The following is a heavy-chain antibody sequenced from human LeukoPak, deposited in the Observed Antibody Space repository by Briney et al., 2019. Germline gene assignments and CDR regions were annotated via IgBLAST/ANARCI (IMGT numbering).Heavy chain of an antibody. CDR1: GGSFSGYY. V-gene: IGHV4-34*01. Sequence: PSETLSLTCAVYGGSFSGYYWSWIRQPPGKGLEWIGEINHSGSTNYNPSLKSRVTISVDTSKNQFSLTLSSVTAADTAVYYCARVSMDYYDSSGYYYDYWGQGTLVTVSS. D-gene: IGHD3-22*01. CDR2: INHSGST. J-gene: IGHJ4*02. CDR3: ARVSMDYYDSSGYYYDY.